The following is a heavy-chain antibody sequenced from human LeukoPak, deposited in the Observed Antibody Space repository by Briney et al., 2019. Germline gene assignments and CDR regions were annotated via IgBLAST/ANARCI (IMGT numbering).Heavy chain of an antibody. CDR3: AGDSGYNAFDY. CDR2: INQDGSAK. J-gene: IGHJ4*02. CDR1: GFLFSNSW. V-gene: IGHV3-7*05. Sequence: GGSLRLSCADSGFLFSNSWMAWVRQTPGRGLEWLANINQDGSAKTCVDSVKGRFTISRDNAKNSLYLQMNSLRAEDTAMYYCAGDSGYNAFDYWGQGTLVTVSS. D-gene: IGHD5-12*01.